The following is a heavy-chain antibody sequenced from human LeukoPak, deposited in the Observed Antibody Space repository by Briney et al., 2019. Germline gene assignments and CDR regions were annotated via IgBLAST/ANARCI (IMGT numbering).Heavy chain of an antibody. Sequence: ASVKVSCKVSGYTLTELSMHWVRQAPGKGLEWMGGFDPEDGETIYAQKFQGRVTMTEDTSTDIAYMELSSLRSEDTAVYYCATEGYCSGGSCSLGWFDPWGQGTLVTVSS. CDR1: GYTLTELS. CDR2: FDPEDGET. V-gene: IGHV1-24*01. D-gene: IGHD2-15*01. J-gene: IGHJ5*02. CDR3: ATEGYCSGGSCSLGWFDP.